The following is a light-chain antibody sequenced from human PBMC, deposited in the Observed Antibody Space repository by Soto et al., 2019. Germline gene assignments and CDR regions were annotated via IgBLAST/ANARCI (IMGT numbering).Light chain of an antibody. CDR2: LVGSGSY. Sequence: QPVLTQSSSASASRGSSVKLTCTLSSGHSSNVIAWHQQQPGKAPRFLMKLVGSGSYNKGSGVPDRFSGSSSGADRYLTISNLQPEDEADYYCETWDTNTRVFGGGTQLTVL. CDR3: ETWDTNTRV. V-gene: IGLV4-60*03. J-gene: IGLJ3*02. CDR1: SGHSSNV.